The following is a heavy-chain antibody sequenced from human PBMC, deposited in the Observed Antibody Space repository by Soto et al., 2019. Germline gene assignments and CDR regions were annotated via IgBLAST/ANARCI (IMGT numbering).Heavy chain of an antibody. J-gene: IGHJ4*02. CDR1: GGSFSGYY. V-gene: IGHV4-34*01. Sequence: PSETLSLTCAVYGGSFSGYYWSWIRQPPGKGLEWIGEINHSGSTNYNPSLKSRVTISVDTSKNYFSLRLNSVTAADTAVYFCARGLFSSSSQFRYWGQGTLVTVSS. CDR3: ARGLFSSSSQFRY. CDR2: INHSGST. D-gene: IGHD6-6*01.